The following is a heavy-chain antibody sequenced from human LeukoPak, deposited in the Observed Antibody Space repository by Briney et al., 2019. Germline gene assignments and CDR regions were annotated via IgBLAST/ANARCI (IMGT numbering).Heavy chain of an antibody. CDR2: IYYGGST. CDR3: ARALGYCSGGSCTRGYNWFDP. J-gene: IGHJ5*02. V-gene: IGHV4-39*01. Sequence: SETLSLTSTVSLGSIISTDYYCGWVRQPPGKGLEWLGCIYYGGSTYYNPSLKSRVTISVDTSMNQYSLKLSFVTPADTAVYYCARALGYCSGGSCTRGYNWFDPWGQGTLVTVPS. CDR1: LGSIISTDYY. D-gene: IGHD2-15*01.